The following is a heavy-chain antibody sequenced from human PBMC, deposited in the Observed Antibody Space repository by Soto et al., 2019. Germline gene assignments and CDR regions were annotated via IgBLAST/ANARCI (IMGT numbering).Heavy chain of an antibody. CDR3: AKEEYPGFDC. V-gene: IGHV3-30-3*01. Sequence: PGGSLRLSCAASGFTFSSYAMHWVRQAPGKGLEWVAVISYDGSNKYYADSVKGRFTISRDNAKNSLYLQMNSLRAEDTAVYYCAKEEYPGFDCWGQGTLVTVSS. CDR1: GFTFSSYA. J-gene: IGHJ4*02. CDR2: ISYDGSNK.